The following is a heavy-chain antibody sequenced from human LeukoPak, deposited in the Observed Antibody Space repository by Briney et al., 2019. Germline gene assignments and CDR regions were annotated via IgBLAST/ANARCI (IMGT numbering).Heavy chain of an antibody. V-gene: IGHV1-46*01. CDR1: GYTFTSYY. Sequence: ASVKVSCKASGYTFTSYYMHWVRQAPGHGLEWMGIINPSSGHTNYAQKFQGRVTMTRDMSTSTVYMELSSLRSEDTAVYYCARILSWGSVNFDYWGQGTLVTVSS. CDR2: INPSSGHT. J-gene: IGHJ4*02. D-gene: IGHD6-13*01. CDR3: ARILSWGSVNFDY.